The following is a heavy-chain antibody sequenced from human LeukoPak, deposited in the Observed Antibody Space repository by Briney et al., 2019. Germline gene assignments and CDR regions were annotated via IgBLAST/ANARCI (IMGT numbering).Heavy chain of an antibody. J-gene: IGHJ4*02. CDR1: GYTFTSYD. CDR2: MNPNSGNT. D-gene: IGHD6-13*01. CDR3: ARASRRAAAGLGRYFDY. V-gene: IGHV1-8*01. Sequence: ASVKVSCKASGYTFTSYDINWVRQDTRQGLEWMGWMNPNSGNTGYAQKFQGRVTMTRNTSISTAYMELSSLRSEDTAVYYCARASRRAAAGLGRYFDYWGQGTLVTVSS.